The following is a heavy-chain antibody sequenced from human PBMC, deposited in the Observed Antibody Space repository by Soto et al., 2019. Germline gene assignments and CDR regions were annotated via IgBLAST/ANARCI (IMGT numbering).Heavy chain of an antibody. V-gene: IGHV1-3*01. CDR3: ARPYYYDRSGDYYFDF. D-gene: IGHD3-22*01. J-gene: IGHJ4*02. CDR1: GYTFTTYP. Sequence: QVQFVQSGAEVKRPGASVKVSCKASGYTFTTYPIHWVRQAPGQRLEWMGWINAGKGNTKYLQKFQGRVTITRDTSASTAYMELSSLRSEDTAVYYCARPYYYDRSGDYYFDFWGQGTLVTVSS. CDR2: INAGKGNT.